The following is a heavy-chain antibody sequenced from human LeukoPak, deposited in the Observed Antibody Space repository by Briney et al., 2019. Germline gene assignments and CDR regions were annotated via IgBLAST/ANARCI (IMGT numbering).Heavy chain of an antibody. D-gene: IGHD6-19*01. J-gene: IGHJ4*02. CDR1: GGSISSYY. Sequence: SETLSLTCTASGGSISSYYWSWIRQPPGKGLEWIGYIYYSGSTNYNPSLKSRVTISVDTSKNQFSLKLSSVTAADTAVYYCARDDSSGWYSFDYWGQGTLVTVSS. V-gene: IGHV4-59*01. CDR2: IYYSGST. CDR3: ARDDSSGWYSFDY.